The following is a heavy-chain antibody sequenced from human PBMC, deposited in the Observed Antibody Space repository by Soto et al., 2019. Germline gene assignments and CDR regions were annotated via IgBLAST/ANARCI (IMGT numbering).Heavy chain of an antibody. J-gene: IGHJ6*02. D-gene: IGHD6-25*01. CDR2: ITGTGGSA. CDR1: GFTFSSYA. Sequence: VQLLESGGGLVQPGGSLRLSCAASGFTFSSYAMSWVRQAPGKGLEWVSGITGTGGSAYYADSVRGRFTVSRDKSMNTLYLQINSLRAEDTAVYYCVKAPAALRYYYYGMDVWGQGTTVTVSS. V-gene: IGHV3-23*01. CDR3: VKAPAALRYYYYGMDV.